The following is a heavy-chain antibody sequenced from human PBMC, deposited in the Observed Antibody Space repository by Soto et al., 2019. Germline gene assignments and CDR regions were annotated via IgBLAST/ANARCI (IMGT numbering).Heavy chain of an antibody. D-gene: IGHD3-22*01. V-gene: IGHV3-7*04. CDR1: GFTYSTYT. CDR3: ARASPDGSMIVVVITNESYYYGMDV. CDR2: IKQDGSEK. J-gene: IGHJ6*02. Sequence: PGGSLRLSCAASGFTYSTYTMHWVRQAPGKGLEWVANIKQDGSEKYYVDSVKGRFTISRDNAKNSLYLQMNSLRAEDTAVYYCARASPDGSMIVVVITNESYYYGMDVWGQGTTVTVSS.